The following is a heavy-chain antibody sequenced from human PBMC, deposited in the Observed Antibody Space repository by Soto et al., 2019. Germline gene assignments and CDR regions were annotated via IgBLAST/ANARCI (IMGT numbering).Heavy chain of an antibody. CDR3: TSEYSRSYYFDY. D-gene: IGHD6-6*01. V-gene: IGHV3-74*01. CDR1: GFTFRTYW. J-gene: IGHJ4*02. Sequence: GGSLRLSCAASGFTFRTYWMHWVRQAPGNGLVWVSRISRDGGNTNYADSVKGRFTVSRDNAKNTLYLQMNSLRAEDTAVYFCTSEYSRSYYFDYWGQGTLVTVSS. CDR2: ISRDGGNT.